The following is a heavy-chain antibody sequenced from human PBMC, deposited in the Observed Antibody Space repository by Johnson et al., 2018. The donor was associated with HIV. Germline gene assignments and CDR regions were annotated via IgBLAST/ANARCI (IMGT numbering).Heavy chain of an antibody. CDR2: IYSGGST. CDR1: GFTVSSNY. D-gene: IGHD3-22*01. Sequence: VQLVESGGGLIQPGGSLRLSCAASGFTVSSNYMSWVRQAPGKGLEWVSVIYSGGSTYYADSVKGRFTISIDNSKNTLYLQMNSLRAEDTAVYYCARDPRGIYYDSSGPSQRAFDIWGQGTMVTVSS. CDR3: ARDPRGIYYDSSGPSQRAFDI. V-gene: IGHV3-53*01. J-gene: IGHJ3*02.